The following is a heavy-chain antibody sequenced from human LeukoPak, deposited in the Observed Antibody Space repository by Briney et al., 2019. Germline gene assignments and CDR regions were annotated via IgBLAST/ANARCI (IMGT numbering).Heavy chain of an antibody. Sequence: SLRLSCKASGYTFTSYGISWVRQAPGQGLEWMGWISAYNGNTNYAQKLQGRVTMTTDTSTSTAYMELRSLRSDDTAVYYCARSEPMVTMSDYWGQGTPGTVSS. D-gene: IGHD5-18*01. CDR3: ARSEPMVTMSDY. V-gene: IGHV1-18*04. CDR2: ISAYNGNT. CDR1: GYTFTSYG. J-gene: IGHJ4*02.